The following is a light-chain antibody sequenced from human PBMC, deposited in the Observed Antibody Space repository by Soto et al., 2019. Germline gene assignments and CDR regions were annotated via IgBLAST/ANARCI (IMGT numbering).Light chain of an antibody. V-gene: IGKV3-20*01. CDR3: QQYGGSPLT. CDR1: QSVSSTY. CDR2: GAS. J-gene: IGKJ4*01. Sequence: EIVLTQSPGTLSLSPGERATLSCRASQSVSSTYLAWYQQKPGQAPRLLIHGASSRATGIPDRFSGSGSGTDFTLTISRLEPEDFAVYYCQQYGGSPLTFGGGPKVAI.